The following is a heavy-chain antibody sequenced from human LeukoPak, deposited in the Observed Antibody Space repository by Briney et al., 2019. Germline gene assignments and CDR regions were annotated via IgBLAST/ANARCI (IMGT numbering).Heavy chain of an antibody. CDR1: GFTFDDYG. CDR3: ARDGGGPILYPPDY. V-gene: IGHV3-20*04. CDR2: INWNGGST. J-gene: IGHJ4*02. D-gene: IGHD2-8*01. Sequence: GGSLRLSCAASGFTFDDYGMSWVRQAPGKGLEWVSGINWNGGSTGYADSVKGRFTISRDNAKNSLYLQMNSLRAEGTALYYCARDGGGPILYPPDYWGQGTLVTVSS.